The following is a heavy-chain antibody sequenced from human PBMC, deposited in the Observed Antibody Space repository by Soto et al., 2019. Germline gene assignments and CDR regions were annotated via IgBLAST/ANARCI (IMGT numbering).Heavy chain of an antibody. J-gene: IGHJ5*02. CDR3: ARASLWDWFDP. V-gene: IGHV3-30-3*01. Sequence: LRLSCAASGFTFSSYAMHWVRQAPGKGLEWVAVISYDGSNKYYADSVKGRFTISRDNSKNTLYLQMNSLRAEDTAVYYCARASLWDWFDPWGQGTLVTVSS. CDR2: ISYDGSNK. CDR1: GFTFSSYA. D-gene: IGHD1-26*01.